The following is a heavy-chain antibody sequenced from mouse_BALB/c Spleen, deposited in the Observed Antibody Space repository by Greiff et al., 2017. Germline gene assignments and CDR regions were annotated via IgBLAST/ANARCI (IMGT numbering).Heavy chain of an antibody. D-gene: IGHD2-14*01. J-gene: IGHJ3*01. CDR3: ARNSYYRYDDFRLAD. Sequence: QVQLKESGPGLVQPSQSLSITCTVSGFSLTSYGVHWVRQSPGKGLEWLGVIWSGGSTDYNAAFISRLSISKDNSKSQVFFKMNSLQANDTAIYYCARNSYYRYDDFRLADWGQGTLVTVSA. V-gene: IGHV2-2*02. CDR2: IWSGGST. CDR1: GFSLTSYG.